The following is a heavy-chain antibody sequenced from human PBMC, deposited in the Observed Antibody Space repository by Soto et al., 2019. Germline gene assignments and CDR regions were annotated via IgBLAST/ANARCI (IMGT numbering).Heavy chain of an antibody. J-gene: IGHJ3*02. V-gene: IGHV4-59*01. Sequence: SETLSLTCTVSGGSISSYYWSWIRQPPGKGLEWIGYIYYSGSTNYNPSLKSRVTISVDTSKNQFSLKLSSVTAADTAVYYCARDLGSRYSDRSYTGAFDIWGQGTMVTVPS. CDR3: ARDLGSRYSDRSYTGAFDI. CDR2: IYYSGST. D-gene: IGHD3-9*01. CDR1: GGSISSYY.